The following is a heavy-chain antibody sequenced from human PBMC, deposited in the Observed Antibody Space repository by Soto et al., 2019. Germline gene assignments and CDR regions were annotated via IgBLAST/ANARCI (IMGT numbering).Heavy chain of an antibody. V-gene: IGHV3-33*01. J-gene: IGHJ3*02. D-gene: IGHD2-15*01. CDR2: IWYDGSNK. Sequence: GGSLRLSCAASGFTFSSYGMHWVRQAPGKGLEWVAVIWYDGSNKYYADSVKGRFTISRDNSKNTLYLQMNSLRAEDTAVYYCARAVVVVAATIDAFDIWGQGTMVTVSS. CDR1: GFTFSSYG. CDR3: ARAVVVVAATIDAFDI.